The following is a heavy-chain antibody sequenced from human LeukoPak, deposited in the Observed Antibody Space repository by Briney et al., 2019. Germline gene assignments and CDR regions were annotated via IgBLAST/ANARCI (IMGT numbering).Heavy chain of an antibody. V-gene: IGHV4-39*01. Sequence: SETLSLTCTVSGGSISSSSYYWGWIRQPPGKGLEWIVSIYYSGSTYYNPSLKSRVTISVDTSKNQFSLKLSSVTAADTAVYYCARGPYYYGSGSYADAFDIWGQGTMVTVSS. CDR2: IYYSGST. J-gene: IGHJ3*02. D-gene: IGHD3-10*01. CDR3: ARGPYYYGSGSYADAFDI. CDR1: GGSISSSSYY.